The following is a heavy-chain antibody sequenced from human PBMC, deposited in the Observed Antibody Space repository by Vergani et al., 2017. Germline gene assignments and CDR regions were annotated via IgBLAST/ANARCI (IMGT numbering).Heavy chain of an antibody. J-gene: IGHJ6*02. CDR3: AKSVDTATGGMDV. CDR2: ISWDGGST. CDR1: GFTFDDYT. Sequence: EVQLVESGGVVVQPGGSLRLSCAASGFTFDDYTMHWVRQAPGKGLEWVSLISWDGGSTYYADSVKGRFTISRDNSKNSLYLQMNSLRAEDTAVYYCAKSVDTATGGMDVWGQGTTVTVSS. V-gene: IGHV3-43*01. D-gene: IGHD5-18*01.